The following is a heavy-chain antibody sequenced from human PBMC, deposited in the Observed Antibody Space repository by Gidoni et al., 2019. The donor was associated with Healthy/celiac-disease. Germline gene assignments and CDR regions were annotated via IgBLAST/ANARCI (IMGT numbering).Heavy chain of an antibody. Sequence: QVPLVQSGAAVKKPGPSVKVSCKASGGTFSSYAISWVRQAPGQGLEWMGGIIPLFGTANYAQKFQGRVTITADESTSTAYMELSSLRSEDTAVYYCARVVTMVAGYGMDVWGQGTTVTVSS. J-gene: IGHJ6*02. CDR2: IIPLFGTA. CDR3: ARVVTMVAGYGMDV. V-gene: IGHV1-69*01. CDR1: GGTFSSYA. D-gene: IGHD3-10*01.